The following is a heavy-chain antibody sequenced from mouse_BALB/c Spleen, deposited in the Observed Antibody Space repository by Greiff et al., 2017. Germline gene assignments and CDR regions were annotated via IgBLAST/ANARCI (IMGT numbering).Heavy chain of an antibody. CDR2: INPSSGYT. V-gene: IGHV1-4*02. CDR1: GYTFTSYT. J-gene: IGHJ3*01. CDR3: ARQTARGGFAY. D-gene: IGHD3-2*01. Sequence: QVQLQQSAAELARPGASVKMSCKASGYTFTSYTMHWVKQRPGQGLEWIGYINPSSGYTEYNQKFKDKTTLTADKSSSTAYMQLSSLTSEDSAVYYCARQTARGGFAYWGQGTLVTVSA.